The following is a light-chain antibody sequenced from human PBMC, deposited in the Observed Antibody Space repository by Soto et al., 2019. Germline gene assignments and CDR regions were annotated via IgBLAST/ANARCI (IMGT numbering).Light chain of an antibody. Sequence: EVVLTQSPGTLSLSPGERATLSCRASQTVRNNYLAWYQQKPGQAPRLLIYDASSRATGIPDRFSGGGSGTDFTLTISRLEPDDFAVYYCQQFSSYPLTFGGGTKVDIK. CDR3: QQFSSYPLT. J-gene: IGKJ4*01. CDR1: QTVRNNY. CDR2: DAS. V-gene: IGKV3-20*01.